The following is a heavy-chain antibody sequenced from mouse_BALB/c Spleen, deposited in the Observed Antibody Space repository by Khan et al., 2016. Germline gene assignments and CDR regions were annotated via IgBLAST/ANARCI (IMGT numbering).Heavy chain of an antibody. V-gene: IGHV5-6-5*01. J-gene: IGHJ2*01. Sequence: VELVESGGGLVKPGGSLKLSCAASGFTFSTYAMSWVRQTPEKRLAVVASISSGGTTYYPDSLKGRFTISRDNARNILYVQMSSLSAEDTAMYYCARGVTTVVDYFDYWGQGTTLTVSS. CDR2: ISSGGTT. CDR1: GFTFSTYA. CDR3: ARGVTTVVDYFDY. D-gene: IGHD1-1*01.